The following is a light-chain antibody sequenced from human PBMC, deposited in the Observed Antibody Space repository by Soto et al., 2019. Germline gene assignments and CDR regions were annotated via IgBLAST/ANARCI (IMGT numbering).Light chain of an antibody. J-gene: IGKJ2*01. CDR2: AAS. Sequence: DIQVTQSPSSLSASAGDRVTITCRASQSISNHLNWYQQKPGKAPNLLIYAASSLQSGVPSRFSGSGSGTDFTLTITSLQPEDFATYYGPQSYIMSEGYNFGQGTKLEIK. CDR3: PQSYIMSEGYN. CDR1: QSISNH. V-gene: IGKV1-39*01.